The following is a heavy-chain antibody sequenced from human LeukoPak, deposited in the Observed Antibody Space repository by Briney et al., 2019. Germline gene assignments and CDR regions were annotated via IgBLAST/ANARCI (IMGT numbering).Heavy chain of an antibody. CDR3: ARMVRYGSGSYPPAPFDY. CDR2: INHSGST. V-gene: IGHV4-34*01. Sequence: AETLSLTCAVYDGSFSGYYWSWIRQPPGKGLEWIGEINHSGSTKYNPSLKSRVTISVDTSKNQFSLKLSSVTAADTAVYYCARMVRYGSGSYPPAPFDYWGQGTLVTVSS. J-gene: IGHJ4*02. CDR1: DGSFSGYY. D-gene: IGHD3-10*01.